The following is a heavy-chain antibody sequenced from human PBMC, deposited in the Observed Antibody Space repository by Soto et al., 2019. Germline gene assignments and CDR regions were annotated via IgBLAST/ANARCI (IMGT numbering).Heavy chain of an antibody. D-gene: IGHD1-26*01. CDR1: GLTFRSYW. V-gene: IGHV3-74*03. CDR2: INTDGSVA. J-gene: IGHJ5*01. CDR3: VRDRQWERLDS. Sequence: EVQLVESGGGLVQPGESLRLSCAASGLTFRSYWMHWVRQAPGKGLVWVSRINTDGSVAMYVDSVKGRFTISRDNAKNTRYIHLNSLRAEDRAVYSCVRDRQWERLDSWGHGDLVTVAS.